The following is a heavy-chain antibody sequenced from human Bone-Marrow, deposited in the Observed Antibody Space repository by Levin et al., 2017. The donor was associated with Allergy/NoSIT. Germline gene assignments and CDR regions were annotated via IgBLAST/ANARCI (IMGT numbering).Heavy chain of an antibody. CDR1: GFTFSSYA. D-gene: IGHD2-2*01. CDR2: ISYDGSNK. V-gene: IGHV3-30-3*01. J-gene: IGHJ4*02. CDR3: ARDKGIVVVPAARHLVRYVDWPTPDY. Sequence: GGSLRLSCAASGFTFSSYAMHWVRQAPGKGLEWVAVISYDGSNKYYADSVKGRFTISRDNSKNTLYLQMNSLRAEDTAVYYCARDKGIVVVPAARHLVRYVDWPTPDYWGQGTLVTVSS.